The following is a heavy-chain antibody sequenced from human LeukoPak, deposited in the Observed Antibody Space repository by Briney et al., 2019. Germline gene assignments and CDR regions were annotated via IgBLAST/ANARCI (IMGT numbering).Heavy chain of an antibody. CDR3: ARGAVPAAFDY. Sequence: PSETLSLTCAVYGGSFSGYYWSWIRQPPGKGLEWIGEINHSGSTNYNPSLKSRVTISVDTSKNQFSLKLSSVTAADTAVYYCARGAVPAAFDYWGQGTLVTVSS. V-gene: IGHV4-34*01. CDR2: INHSGST. D-gene: IGHD2-2*01. CDR1: GGSFSGYY. J-gene: IGHJ4*02.